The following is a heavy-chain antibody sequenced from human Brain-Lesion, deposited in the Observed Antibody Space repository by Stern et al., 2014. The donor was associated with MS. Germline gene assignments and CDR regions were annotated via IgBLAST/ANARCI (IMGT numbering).Heavy chain of an antibody. Sequence: EVHPVESGGVVVQPGGSLRLSCAASGFTFDDYAMHWVRQAPGKGLEWVSLITWDGGSTSYTDSVKGRFSISRDNRKSFLYLQMNSLRPEDTALYYCAGGLGFWGRGTLVTVSS. CDR2: ITWDGGST. CDR3: AGGLGF. J-gene: IGHJ4*02. D-gene: IGHD2-21*01. CDR1: GFTFDDYA. V-gene: IGHV3-43D*03.